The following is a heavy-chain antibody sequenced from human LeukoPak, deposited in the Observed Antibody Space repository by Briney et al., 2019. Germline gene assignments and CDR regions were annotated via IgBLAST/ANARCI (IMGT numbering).Heavy chain of an antibody. Sequence: GGSLRLSCAASGFTFSSYAMHWVRQAPGKGLEWVAVISYDGSNKYYADSVKGRFTISRDNSKNTLYLQMNSLRAEDTAVYYCARDHGDYYALAYYFDYWGQGTLVTVSS. CDR2: ISYDGSNK. CDR1: GFTFSSYA. V-gene: IGHV3-30-3*01. CDR3: ARDHGDYYALAYYFDY. D-gene: IGHD4-17*01. J-gene: IGHJ4*02.